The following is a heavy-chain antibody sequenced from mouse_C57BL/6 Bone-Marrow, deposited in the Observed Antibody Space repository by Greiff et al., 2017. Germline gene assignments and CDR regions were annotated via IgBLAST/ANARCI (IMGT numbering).Heavy chain of an antibody. J-gene: IGHJ1*03. V-gene: IGHV5-4*01. CDR3: ARDARLLYWYFDV. Sequence: DVKLVESGGGLVKPGGSLKLSCAASGFTFSSYAMSWVRQTPEKRLEWVATISDGGSYTYYPDNVKGRFTISRDNAKNNLYLQMSHLKSEDTAMYYCARDARLLYWYFDVWGTGTTVTVSS. CDR2: ISDGGSYT. D-gene: IGHD2-3*01. CDR1: GFTFSSYA.